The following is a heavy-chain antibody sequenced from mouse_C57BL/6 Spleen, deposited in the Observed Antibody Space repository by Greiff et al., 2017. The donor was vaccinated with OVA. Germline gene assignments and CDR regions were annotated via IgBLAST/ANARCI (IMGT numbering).Heavy chain of an antibody. CDR1: GFTFSSYG. CDR3: ARHDDYDGYFDV. D-gene: IGHD2-4*01. Sequence: EVQVVESGGDLVKPGGSLKLSCAASGFTFSSYGMSWVRQTPDKRLEWVATISSGGSYTYYPDSVKGRFTISRDNANNTLYLQMSSLKSEDTAMYYCARHDDYDGYFDVWGTETTVTVSS. J-gene: IGHJ1*03. V-gene: IGHV5-6*01. CDR2: ISSGGSYT.